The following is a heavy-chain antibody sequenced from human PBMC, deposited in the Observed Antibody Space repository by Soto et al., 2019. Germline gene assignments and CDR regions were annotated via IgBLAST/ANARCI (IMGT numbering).Heavy chain of an antibody. CDR3: GRGPMVAAQH. D-gene: IGHD2-15*01. V-gene: IGHV4-30-2*01. CDR1: GGSISSGGYS. Sequence: QLQLQESGSGLVKPSQTLSLTCAVSGGSISSGGYSWSWIRQPPGKGLEWIGDIYHSGSTYHNPSLKSPVTVPVDRPKNQFALKLGSVTAADTAVYDCGRGPMVAAQHWGQGALVTVSA. J-gene: IGHJ4*02. CDR2: IYHSGST.